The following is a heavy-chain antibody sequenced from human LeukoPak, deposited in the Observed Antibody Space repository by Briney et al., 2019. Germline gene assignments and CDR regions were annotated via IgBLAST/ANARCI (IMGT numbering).Heavy chain of an antibody. Sequence: PGGSLRLSWAASGFTFSSYGMHWVRQAPGKWLEWVAVISYDGSNKYYADSVKGRFTISRDNSKNTLYLQMNSLRAEDTAVYYCAKGSQGRGYSGYDRIYNYYYYYGMDVWGQGTTVTVSS. CDR2: ISYDGSNK. V-gene: IGHV3-30*18. J-gene: IGHJ6*02. CDR3: AKGSQGRGYSGYDRIYNYYYYYGMDV. CDR1: GFTFSSYG. D-gene: IGHD5-12*01.